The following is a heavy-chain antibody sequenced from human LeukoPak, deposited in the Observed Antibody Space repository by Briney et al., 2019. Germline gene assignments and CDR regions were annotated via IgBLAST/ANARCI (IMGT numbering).Heavy chain of an antibody. V-gene: IGHV6-1*01. CDR1: GDSVSSNSAA. Sequence: SQTLSLTCASSGDSVSSNSAAWNWIRQSPSRGLEWLGRTYYRSKWYNDYAVSVKSRITINPDTSKNQFSLQLNSVTPEDTAVYYCARALLYFYDSSGYHRYYYYYGMDVWGQGTTVTVSS. CDR3: ARALLYFYDSSGYHRYYYYYGMDV. J-gene: IGHJ6*02. D-gene: IGHD3-22*01. CDR2: TYYRSKWYN.